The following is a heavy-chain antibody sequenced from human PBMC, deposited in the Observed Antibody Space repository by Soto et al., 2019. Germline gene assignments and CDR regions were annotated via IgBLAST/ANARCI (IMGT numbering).Heavy chain of an antibody. J-gene: IGHJ4*02. CDR2: SSVYNGNT. CDR1: GYIFNTSG. D-gene: IGHD2-8*02. CDR3: SREAGYNTVWDLGARPRLDY. Sequence: QVQLVQSTVEVKKPGASVRVSCKATGYIFNTSGISWVRQAPGQGLEWMGWSSVYNGNTNYAQKFQGRVTLTTDTTTSTAYMELKNLRFDDTAVYYCSREAGYNTVWDLGARPRLDYWGQGTLVTVSS. V-gene: IGHV1-18*04.